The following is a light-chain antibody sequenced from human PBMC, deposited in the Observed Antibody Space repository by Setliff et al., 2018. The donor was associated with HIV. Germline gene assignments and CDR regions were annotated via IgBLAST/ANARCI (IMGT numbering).Light chain of an antibody. CDR1: SSDVGGYNY. CDR3: CSYAGSFYV. J-gene: IGLJ1*01. Sequence: QFVLTQPRSVSGSPGQSVTISCTGTSSDVGGYNYVSWYHQHPGKAPKLMIYDVSQRPSGVPDRFSGSKSGNTASLTISGLQAEDEADYYCCSYAGSFYVFGTGTRSPS. V-gene: IGLV2-11*01. CDR2: DVS.